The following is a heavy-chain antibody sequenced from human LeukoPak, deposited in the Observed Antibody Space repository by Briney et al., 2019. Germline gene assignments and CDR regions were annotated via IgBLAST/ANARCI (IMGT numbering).Heavy chain of an antibody. CDR3: ARASRYSSGGGTYYFDY. D-gene: IGHD5-18*01. V-gene: IGHV3-33*01. J-gene: IGHJ4*02. Sequence: PGGSLRLSCAASGFTFSSYGMHWVRQAPGKGLEWVAVIWYDGSNKNYADSVKGRFTISRDNSKNTVYLQMNSLRAEDTAVYYCARASRYSSGGGTYYFDYWGQGTLVTVSS. CDR2: IWYDGSNK. CDR1: GFTFSSYG.